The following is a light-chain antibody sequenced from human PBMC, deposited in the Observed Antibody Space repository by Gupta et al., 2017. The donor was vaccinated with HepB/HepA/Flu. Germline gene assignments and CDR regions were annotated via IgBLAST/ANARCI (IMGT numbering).Light chain of an antibody. J-gene: IGLJ2*01. V-gene: IGLV2-8*01. CDR2: EVS. CDR3: SSYAGSNNLI. Sequence: HSALPQPPPAPGSPGPSVTISCTATSSDVGGYNYVSWYHQHPGKAPKLMIYEVSKRPSRVPDRFSGSKAGNTASLTVSGLQAEDEADYYCSSYAGSNNLIFGGGTKLTVL. CDR1: SSDVGGYNY.